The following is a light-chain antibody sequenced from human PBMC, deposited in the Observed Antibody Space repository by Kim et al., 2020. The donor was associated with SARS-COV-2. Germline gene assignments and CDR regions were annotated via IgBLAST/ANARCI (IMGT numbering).Light chain of an antibody. CDR1: QGISSA. V-gene: IGKV1D-13*01. CDR2: DAS. CDR3: QEFKNYRL. J-gene: IGKJ5*01. Sequence: GDRVTITCRTSQGISSALAWYQQKPGKAPKLLIYDASSLESGVPSRFSGSGSGTDFTLTISSLEPEDFATYYCQEFKNYRLFGQGTRLEIK.